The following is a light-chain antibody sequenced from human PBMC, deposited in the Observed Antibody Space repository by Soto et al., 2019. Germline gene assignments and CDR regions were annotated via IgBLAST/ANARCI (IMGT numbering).Light chain of an antibody. J-gene: IGKJ1*01. CDR2: WAS. CDR1: QSVLYSSNNKNY. CDR3: QQYYRPWT. V-gene: IGKV4-1*01. Sequence: DIVMTQSPDSLAVSLGERATINCKSSQSVLYSSNNKNYLAWYQRKPGQPPKLIIYWASTRESVVPDRFSGSWSGTDFTLTISSLQAEDVAVYYCQQYYRPWTFGQGTKVEIK.